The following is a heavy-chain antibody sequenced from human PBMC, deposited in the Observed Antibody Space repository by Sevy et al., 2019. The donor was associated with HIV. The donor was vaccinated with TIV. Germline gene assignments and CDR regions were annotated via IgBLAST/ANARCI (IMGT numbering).Heavy chain of an antibody. CDR3: ARVGTIFSLLGYFDY. Sequence: DSVKVSCKASGNTFTVYYMYWVRQAPGQGLEWMGWINPNSGGTNYAQKFQGRVTMTSDTSINTAYMELSRLRSDDTAVYYCARVGTIFSLLGYFDYWGQGTLVTVSS. V-gene: IGHV1-2*02. D-gene: IGHD3-3*01. CDR2: INPNSGGT. J-gene: IGHJ4*02. CDR1: GNTFTVYY.